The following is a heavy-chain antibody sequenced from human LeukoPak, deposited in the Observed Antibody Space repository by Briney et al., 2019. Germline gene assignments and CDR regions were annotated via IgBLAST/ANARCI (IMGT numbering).Heavy chain of an antibody. Sequence: ASVKVSCKASGYSFIGYYMHWVRQAPGQGLESMGRINPNSGGTNYAQKFQGGVTMTRDSSISTAYMELSRLTSDDTAVYYCARGDTTQGDYWGQGTLVTVSS. CDR3: ARGDTTQGDY. D-gene: IGHD1-26*01. CDR1: GYSFIGYY. CDR2: INPNSGGT. V-gene: IGHV1-2*06. J-gene: IGHJ4*02.